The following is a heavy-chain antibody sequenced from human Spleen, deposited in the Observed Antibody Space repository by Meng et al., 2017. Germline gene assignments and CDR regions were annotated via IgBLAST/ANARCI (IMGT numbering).Heavy chain of an antibody. V-gene: IGHV4/OR15-8*02. J-gene: IGHJ4*02. CDR2: IYHGGDT. Sequence: QVQLQESGPGLVKPSGTLSLTCVCSGGSISSIDWWSWVRQPPGKGLEWIGEIYHGGDTNYNPSLKSRVTIAIDKSKNQFSLKLSSVTAADTAVYYCASWIYSCGWQWGQGALVTVSS. D-gene: IGHD6-19*01. CDR1: GGSISSIDW. CDR3: ASWIYSCGWQ.